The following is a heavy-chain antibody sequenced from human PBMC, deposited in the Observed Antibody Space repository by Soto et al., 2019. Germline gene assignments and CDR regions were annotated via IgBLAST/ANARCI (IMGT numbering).Heavy chain of an antibody. CDR1: GFTFSSYS. J-gene: IGHJ3*02. D-gene: IGHD3-3*01. V-gene: IGHV3-21*01. Sequence: PGGSLRLSCAASGFTFSSYSMNWVRQAPGKGLEWVSSISSSSSYIYYADSVKGRFTISSDNAKNSLYLQMNSLRAEDTAVYYCARDRKYDFWSGSHFPMPFDIWGQGTMVTVSS. CDR2: ISSSSSYI. CDR3: ARDRKYDFWSGSHFPMPFDI.